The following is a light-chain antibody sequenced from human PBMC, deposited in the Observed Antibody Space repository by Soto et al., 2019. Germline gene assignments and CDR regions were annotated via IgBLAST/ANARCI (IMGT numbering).Light chain of an antibody. J-gene: IGKJ4*01. CDR3: QQYCSSALT. CDR1: QSVSSSY. V-gene: IGKV3-20*01. CDR2: GAS. Sequence: EIVLTQSPGTLSLSLGERATLSCRASQSVSSSYLAWYQQKPGQAPRLVIYGASSRATGIPDRFSGSGSGTDFTLTISRLEPEGFAVYYCQQYCSSALTFGGGTKVEIK.